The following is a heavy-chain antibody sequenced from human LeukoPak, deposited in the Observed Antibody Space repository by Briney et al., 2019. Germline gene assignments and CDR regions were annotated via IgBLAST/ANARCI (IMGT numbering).Heavy chain of an antibody. J-gene: IGHJ4*02. CDR3: ARGYCGGDCYPRWYYFDY. Sequence: GGSLRLSCAASGFTVSSNDMSWVRQAPGKGLECISVIYSGGSTDYADSVKGRLTISRDNSKNTPYLQMNSLRAEDTALYYCARGYCGGDCYPRWYYFDYWGQGTLVTVSS. V-gene: IGHV3-53*01. CDR2: IYSGGST. D-gene: IGHD2-21*02. CDR1: GFTVSSND.